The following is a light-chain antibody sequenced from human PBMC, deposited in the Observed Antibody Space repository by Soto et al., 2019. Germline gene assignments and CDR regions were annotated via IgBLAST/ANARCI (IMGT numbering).Light chain of an antibody. CDR2: EVT. V-gene: IGLV2-23*02. J-gene: IGLJ1*01. Sequence: QSALTQPASVSGSPRQSITISCTGTNSDVGSYNLVSWFQQHPGKAPKLVIYEVTKRPSGVSDRFSGSKSGNTASLTIPGLQAEDEADYYCFSYAGDSVYVFANGTKVTVL. CDR1: NSDVGSYNL. CDR3: FSYAGDSVYV.